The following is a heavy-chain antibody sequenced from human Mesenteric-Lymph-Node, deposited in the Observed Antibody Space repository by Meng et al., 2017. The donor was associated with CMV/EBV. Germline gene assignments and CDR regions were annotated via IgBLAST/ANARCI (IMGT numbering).Heavy chain of an antibody. J-gene: IGHJ4*02. CDR3: ARENYGGNVDY. CDR2: IKEDGSDK. CDR1: GFTFSSYW. D-gene: IGHD4-23*01. Sequence: GESLKISCAASGFTFSSYWMSWVRQAPGKGLEWVANIKEDGSDKYYVDSVKGRFTISRDNSKNTLYLQMNSLRAEDTAVYYCARENYGGNVDYWGQGTLVTVSS. V-gene: IGHV3-7*03.